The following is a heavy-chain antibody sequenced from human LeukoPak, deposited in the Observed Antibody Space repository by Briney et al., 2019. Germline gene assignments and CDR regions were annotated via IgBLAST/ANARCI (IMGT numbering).Heavy chain of an antibody. Sequence: SETLSLTCTVSGGSISSFFWSWIRQPPGRGLEWIGYIYYSGTTNYNPSPKSRVTISLDTSKNQFSLKLSSVTAADSAVYFCARDLASGHTSGDDDFDIWGQGTMVTVSS. CDR3: ARDLASGHTSGDDDFDI. D-gene: IGHD6-19*01. CDR2: IYYSGTT. J-gene: IGHJ3*02. V-gene: IGHV4-59*01. CDR1: GGSISSFF.